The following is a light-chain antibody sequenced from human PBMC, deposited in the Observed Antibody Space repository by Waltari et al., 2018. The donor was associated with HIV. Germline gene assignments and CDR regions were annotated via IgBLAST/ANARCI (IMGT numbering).Light chain of an antibody. CDR2: EVK. CDR3: TSYRYSSKSYV. V-gene: IGLV2-8*01. CDR1: SNDIGPYNY. Sequence: QSALTQPPAASGSPGQSVTISCTGTSNDIGPYNYVSWYQQHPDKAPRLLIYEVKKRPSGVPGRFSGSKSGNTASLAISGLRAEDEADYYCTSYRYSSKSYVFGTGTTVTVL. J-gene: IGLJ1*01.